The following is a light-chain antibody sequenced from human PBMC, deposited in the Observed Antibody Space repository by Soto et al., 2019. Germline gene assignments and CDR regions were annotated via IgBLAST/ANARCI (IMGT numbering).Light chain of an antibody. CDR2: GAS. J-gene: IGKJ1*01. CDR3: QQYGSSRWT. V-gene: IGKV3-20*01. CDR1: PSVSSSY. Sequence: EIVLPQSPGTLSLSPGERATLSCRASPSVSSSYLAWYQQKPGQAPRLLIYGASSRATGIPDRFSGSGSGTDFALTISRLEPEDFAVYYCQQYGSSRWTCGQGTKVDIK.